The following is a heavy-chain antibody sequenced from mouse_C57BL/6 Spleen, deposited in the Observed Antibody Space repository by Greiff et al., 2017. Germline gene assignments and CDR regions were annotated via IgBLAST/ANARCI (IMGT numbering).Heavy chain of an antibody. CDR2: INPSTGGT. D-gene: IGHD1-1*01. Sequence: VQLQQSGPELVKPGASVKISCKASGYSFTGYYMNWVKQSPEKSLEWIGEINPSTGGTTYNQKFKAKATLTVDKSSSTAYMQLKSLTSEDSAVYYCARETTVVRYFDVWGTGTTVTVSS. CDR1: GYSFTGYY. CDR3: ARETTVVRYFDV. V-gene: IGHV1-42*01. J-gene: IGHJ1*03.